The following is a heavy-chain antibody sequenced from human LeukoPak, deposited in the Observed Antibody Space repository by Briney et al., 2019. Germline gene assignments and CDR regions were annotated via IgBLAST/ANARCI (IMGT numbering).Heavy chain of an antibody. CDR3: ATYFRRIQLWYYFDY. J-gene: IGHJ4*02. D-gene: IGHD5-18*01. V-gene: IGHV3-23*01. Sequence: PGGSLRLSCAASGFAFSSSAMSWGLQAPGKGLEWVSAISGSGGSTYYADSVKGRFTISRDNSKNTLYLQMNSLRAEDTAVYYCATYFRRIQLWYYFDYWGQGTLVTVSS. CDR1: GFAFSSSA. CDR2: ISGSGGST.